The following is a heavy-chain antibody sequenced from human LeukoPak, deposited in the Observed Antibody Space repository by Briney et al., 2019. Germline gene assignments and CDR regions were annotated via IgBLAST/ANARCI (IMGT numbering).Heavy chain of an antibody. CDR3: ARDQSAHYYYYMDV. Sequence: SETLSLTCTVSVGSISSYYWSWIRQPAGKGLEWIGRIYTSGSTNYNPSLKSRVTMSVDTSKNQFSLKLSSVTAADTAVYYCARDQSAHYYYYMDVWGKGTTVTVSS. J-gene: IGHJ6*03. CDR1: VGSISSYY. CDR2: IYTSGST. V-gene: IGHV4-4*07.